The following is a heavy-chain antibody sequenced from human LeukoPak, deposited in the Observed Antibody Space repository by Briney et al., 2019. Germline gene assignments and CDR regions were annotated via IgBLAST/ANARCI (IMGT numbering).Heavy chain of an antibody. Sequence: SGPTLVKPTQTLPLTCTFSGFSLSTSGVGVGWIRQPPGKALEWLALIYWDDEKRYSPSLKSRLTITKDTSKNQVVLTMTNMDPVDTATYYCAHRVGYYDSSGYYDYWGQGTLVTVSS. J-gene: IGHJ4*02. D-gene: IGHD3-22*01. CDR2: IYWDDEK. V-gene: IGHV2-5*02. CDR3: AHRVGYYDSSGYYDY. CDR1: GFSLSTSGVG.